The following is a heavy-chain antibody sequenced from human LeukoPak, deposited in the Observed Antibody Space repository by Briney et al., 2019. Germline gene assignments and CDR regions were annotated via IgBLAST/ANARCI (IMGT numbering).Heavy chain of an antibody. Sequence: GGSLILSCAASGFTFSSYAMSWVRQAPGKGLEWVATIKQDGSENYYVDSVKGRFTISRDNAKNSLYLQMNSLRVEDTAVYYCARDKMAGAVTGSLFDYWGQGTLVTVSS. V-gene: IGHV3-7*03. CDR1: GFTFSSYA. CDR3: ARDKMAGAVTGSLFDY. CDR2: IKQDGSEN. D-gene: IGHD6-19*01. J-gene: IGHJ4*02.